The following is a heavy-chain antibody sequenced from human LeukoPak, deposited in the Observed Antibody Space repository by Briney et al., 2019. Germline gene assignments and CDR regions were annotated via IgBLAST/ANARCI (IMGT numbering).Heavy chain of an antibody. D-gene: IGHD6-13*01. CDR2: IYHSGST. CDR1: GYSISSGYY. Sequence: PSETLSLTCAVSGYSISSGYYWGWIRQPLGKGLEWIGSIYHSGSTYYNPSLKSRVTISVDTSKNQFSLKLSSVTAADTAVYYCARDSYSSSWHFDYWGQGTLVTVSS. V-gene: IGHV4-38-2*02. J-gene: IGHJ4*02. CDR3: ARDSYSSSWHFDY.